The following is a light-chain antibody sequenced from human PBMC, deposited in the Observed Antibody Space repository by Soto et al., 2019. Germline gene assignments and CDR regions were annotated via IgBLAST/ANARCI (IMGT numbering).Light chain of an antibody. J-gene: IGKJ2*01. V-gene: IGKV3-20*01. CDR1: QSVSSY. Sequence: EIVMPQSPATLSVSPGERATLSCRASQSVSSYLAWYQQKPGQAPRLLIYAASYRATGIPDKFSGSGSGTDFSLTISRLEPEDSAVYYCHQYHSPPQTFGQGTKVDIK. CDR3: HQYHSPPQT. CDR2: AAS.